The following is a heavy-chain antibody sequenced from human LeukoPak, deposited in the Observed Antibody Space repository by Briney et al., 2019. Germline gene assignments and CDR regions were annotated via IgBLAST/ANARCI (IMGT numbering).Heavy chain of an antibody. Sequence: SETLSLTCTVSGGSISSYYWSWIRQPPGKGLEWIGYIYYSGSTNYNPSLKSRVTISVDTSKNQFSLKLSSVTAADTAVYYCARVVPDSVGPASSSWYGAYYFDYWGQGTLVTVSS. J-gene: IGHJ4*02. D-gene: IGHD6-13*01. CDR3: ARVVPDSVGPASSSWYGAYYFDY. V-gene: IGHV4-59*12. CDR2: IYYSGST. CDR1: GGSISSYY.